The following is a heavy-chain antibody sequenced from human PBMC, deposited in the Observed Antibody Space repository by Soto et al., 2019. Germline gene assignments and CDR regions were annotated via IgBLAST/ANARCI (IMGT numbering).Heavy chain of an antibody. CDR1: GYTFTGYY. Sequence: GASVKVSCKASGYTFTGYYIHWVRQAPGQGLEWMGWINPNSGGTNFAQKFQGRVTVTRDTSISTAYMELTSLRSDDTAVYYCARWEQLVLGFDIWGQGTMGTVSS. J-gene: IGHJ3*02. V-gene: IGHV1-2*02. CDR2: INPNSGGT. CDR3: ARWEQLVLGFDI. D-gene: IGHD6-6*01.